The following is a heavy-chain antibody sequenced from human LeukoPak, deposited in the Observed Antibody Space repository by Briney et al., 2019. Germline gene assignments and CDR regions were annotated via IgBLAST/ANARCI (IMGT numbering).Heavy chain of an antibody. CDR1: GGTFSSYA. Sequence: GASVKVSCKASGGTFSSYAISWVRQAPGQGLEWMGRIIPILGIANYAQKFQGRVTITADKSTSTAYMELSSLRSEGTAVYYCARDVGSWNDAGYWGQGTLVTVSS. D-gene: IGHD1-1*01. V-gene: IGHV1-69*04. CDR2: IIPILGIA. CDR3: ARDVGSWNDAGY. J-gene: IGHJ4*02.